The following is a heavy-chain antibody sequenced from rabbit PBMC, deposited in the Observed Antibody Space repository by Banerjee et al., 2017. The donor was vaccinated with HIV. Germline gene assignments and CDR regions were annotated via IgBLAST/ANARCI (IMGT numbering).Heavy chain of an antibody. D-gene: IGHD1-1*01. J-gene: IGHJ4*01. CDR1: GFSFSTVYW. CDR3: ARGGNSGGSGFDL. CDR2: IGGGGGTK. Sequence: QEQLEESGGELVKPEGSLTLTCTASGFSFSTVYWICWVRQAPEKGLEWIACIGGGGGTKWYASWAKGRFTISKTSSTTVTLQMTSLTAADTATYFRARGGNSGGSGFDLWGPGTLVTVS. V-gene: IGHV1S45*01.